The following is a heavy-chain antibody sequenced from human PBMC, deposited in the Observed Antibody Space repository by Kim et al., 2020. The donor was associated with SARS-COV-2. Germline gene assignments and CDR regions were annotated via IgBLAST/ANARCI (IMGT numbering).Heavy chain of an antibody. V-gene: IGHV3-30*04. D-gene: IGHD6-19*01. CDR2: ISYDGSNK. CDR3: ARGANRGGSGWLSTGYYFDY. CDR1: GFTFSSYA. Sequence: GGSLRLSCAASGFTFSSYAMHWVRQAPGKGLEWVAVISYDGSNKYYADSVKGRFTISRDNSKNTLYLQMNSLRAEDTAVYYCARGANRGGSGWLSTGYYFDYWGQGTLVTVSS. J-gene: IGHJ4*02.